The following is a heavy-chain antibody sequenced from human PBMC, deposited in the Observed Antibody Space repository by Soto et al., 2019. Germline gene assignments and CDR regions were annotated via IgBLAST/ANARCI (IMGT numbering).Heavy chain of an antibody. CDR1: GYTFTSYA. Sequence: ASVKVSCKASGYTFTSYAMHWVRQAPGQRLEWMGWINAGNGNTKYSQKFQGRVTITRDTSASTAYMELSSLRSEDTAVYYCARSFSRLVTTGPGNCSSTSCYSQRWFDPWGQGTLVTVSS. J-gene: IGHJ5*02. D-gene: IGHD2-2*01. CDR3: ARSFSRLVTTGPGNCSSTSCYSQRWFDP. V-gene: IGHV1-3*01. CDR2: INAGNGNT.